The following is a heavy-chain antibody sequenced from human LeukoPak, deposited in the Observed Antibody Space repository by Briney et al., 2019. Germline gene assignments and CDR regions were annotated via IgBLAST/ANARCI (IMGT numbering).Heavy chain of an antibody. CDR2: INPDSGDT. J-gene: IGHJ4*02. D-gene: IGHD2-15*01. CDR1: EYTFSVYH. V-gene: IGHV1-2*02. Sequence: ASVKVSCKASEYTFSVYHIHWVRQAPGQGLEWMAWINPDSGDTNYAQKFQGRVTMTRDTSISTAYMELSRLTSDDTAVYYCAREGHCSGGSCLDYWGQGTLVTVSS. CDR3: AREGHCSGGSCLDY.